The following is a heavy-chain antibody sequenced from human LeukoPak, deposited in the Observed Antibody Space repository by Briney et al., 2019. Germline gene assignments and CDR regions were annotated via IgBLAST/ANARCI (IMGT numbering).Heavy chain of an antibody. D-gene: IGHD3/OR15-3a*01. CDR1: GDSVSSNSAT. CDR2: TYYRPKWYK. J-gene: IGHJ6*02. CDR3: AFYDFRVGYGMDV. V-gene: IGHV6-1*01. Sequence: SQTLSLTCSISGDSVSSNSATLNWIRQSPSRGLEWLGRTYYRPKWYKDYAVSVKSRIIINPDTSKNQFSLQLISVTPEDTAVYYCAFYDFRVGYGMDVWGQGTTVIVSS.